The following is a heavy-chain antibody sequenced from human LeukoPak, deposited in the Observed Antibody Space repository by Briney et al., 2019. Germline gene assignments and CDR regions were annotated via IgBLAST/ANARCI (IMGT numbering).Heavy chain of an antibody. V-gene: IGHV3-13*01. CDR1: GITFSSYD. CDR2: IGTAGDT. J-gene: IGHJ3*02. D-gene: IGHD4-17*01. CDR3: ARSGVGMTTGAFDI. Sequence: GGSLRLSCAASGITFSSYDMHWVRQATGKGLEWVSAIGTAGDTYYPGSVKGRFTISRENAKNSLYLQMNSLRAGDTAVYYCARSGVGMTTGAFDIWGQGTMVTVSS.